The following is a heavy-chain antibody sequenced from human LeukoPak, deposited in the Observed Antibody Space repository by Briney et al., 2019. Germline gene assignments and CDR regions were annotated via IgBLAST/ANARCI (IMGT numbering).Heavy chain of an antibody. J-gene: IGHJ4*02. D-gene: IGHD3-10*01. CDR3: AKTRIRLTSIFGELFPFDY. CDR1: GFTFSGYA. Sequence: GGSLRLSCEASGFTFSGYAVSWVRQAPGKGLEWVSGFGTDGNTHYAESVRGRFDISRDTSKTTVYLQMNSLRAEDTAVYYCAKTRIRLTSIFGELFPFDYWGQGTLVTVSS. CDR2: FGTDGNT. V-gene: IGHV3-23*01.